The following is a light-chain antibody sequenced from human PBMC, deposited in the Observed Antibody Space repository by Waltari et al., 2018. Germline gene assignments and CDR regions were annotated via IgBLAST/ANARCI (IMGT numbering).Light chain of an antibody. J-gene: IGLJ1*01. CDR1: SSHTGAGQD. V-gene: IGLV1-40*01. Sequence: QSVLTQPPSVSGAPGQRVTIPCTGSSSHTGAGQDAPWYQPLPGTPPKLLIYTNSNRPSGVPDRFSGSKSGTSASLAITGLQAEDEADYYCQSYDSSLSGSYVFGTGTKVTVL. CDR3: QSYDSSLSGSYV. CDR2: TNS.